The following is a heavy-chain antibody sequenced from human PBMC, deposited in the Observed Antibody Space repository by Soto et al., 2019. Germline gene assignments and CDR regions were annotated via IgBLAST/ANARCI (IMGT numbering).Heavy chain of an antibody. V-gene: IGHV3-73*02. CDR2: IRSKANNYAT. CDR3: TSLYASGSP. Sequence: EVQLVESGGGLVQPGGSLKLSCVVSGFTFSGSAMHWVRQASGKGLEWVGRIRSKANNYATAYAASVKGRFTISRDDSKNTAYLQMNSLKTEDTAVYYCTSLYASGSPWGQGNLVTVPS. CDR1: GFTFSGSA. J-gene: IGHJ4*02. D-gene: IGHD3-10*01.